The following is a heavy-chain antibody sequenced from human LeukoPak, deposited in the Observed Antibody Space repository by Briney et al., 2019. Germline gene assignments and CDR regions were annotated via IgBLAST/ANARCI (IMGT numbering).Heavy chain of an antibody. D-gene: IGHD2-2*01. CDR3: ARDCSSTSCFIWFDP. J-gene: IGHJ5*02. CDR1: GGTFSSYA. V-gene: IGHV1-69*13. CDR2: IIPMFGTA. Sequence: SVKVSCKASGGTFSSYAISWVRQAPGQGNDWMGRIIPMFGTANYAQKFQGRVTITADESTSTAYMELSSLGSEDTAVYYCARDCSSTSCFIWFDPWGQGTLVTVSS.